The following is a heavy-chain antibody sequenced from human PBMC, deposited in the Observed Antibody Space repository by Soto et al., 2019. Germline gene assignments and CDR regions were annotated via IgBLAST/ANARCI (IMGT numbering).Heavy chain of an antibody. V-gene: IGHV1-58*01. CDR3: AADRGGGEYYDFWSGYYSYYYDGMDV. CDR1: GFTFTSSA. CDR2: IVVGSGNT. Sequence: QMQLVQSGPEVKKPGTSVKVSCKASGFTFTSSAVQWVRQARGQRLEWIGWIVVGSGNTNYAQKFQERVTITRDMCTSTAYMELSSLGSEATAVYYWAADRGGGEYYDFWSGYYSYYYDGMDVWGQGTTVTVSS. J-gene: IGHJ6*02. D-gene: IGHD3-3*01.